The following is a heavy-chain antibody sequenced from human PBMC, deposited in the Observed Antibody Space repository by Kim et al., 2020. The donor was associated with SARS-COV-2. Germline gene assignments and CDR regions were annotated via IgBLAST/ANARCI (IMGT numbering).Heavy chain of an antibody. CDR1: GFTFSSYS. J-gene: IGHJ6*02. CDR2: ISSSSSYI. Sequence: GGSLRLSCAASGFTFSSYSMNWVRQAPGKGLEWVSSISSSSSYIYYADSVKGRFTISRDNAKNSLYLQMNSLRAEDTAVYYCARDRFDWLLAAGGMDVWGQGTTVTVSS. CDR3: ARDRFDWLLAAGGMDV. V-gene: IGHV3-21*01. D-gene: IGHD3-9*01.